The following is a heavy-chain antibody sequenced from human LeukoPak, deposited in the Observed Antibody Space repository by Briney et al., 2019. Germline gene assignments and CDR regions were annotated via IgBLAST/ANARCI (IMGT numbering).Heavy chain of an antibody. CDR3: ARHTDYGVRGYYYYYMDV. CDR2: IYPGDSDT. CDR1: GYSFTSYW. Sequence: GESLKISCKGFGYSFTSYWIGWVRQMPGKGLEWMGIIYPGDSDTRYSPSFQGQVTISADKSISTAYLQWSSLKASDTAMYYCARHTDYGVRGYYYYYMDVWGKGTTVTVSS. D-gene: IGHD4-17*01. J-gene: IGHJ6*03. V-gene: IGHV5-51*01.